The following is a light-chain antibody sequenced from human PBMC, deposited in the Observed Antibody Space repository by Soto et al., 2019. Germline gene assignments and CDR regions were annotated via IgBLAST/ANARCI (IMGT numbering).Light chain of an antibody. CDR2: LNSDGSH. CDR3: QTLVTGIRV. V-gene: IGLV4-69*01. J-gene: IGLJ3*02. Sequence: QPVLTQSPSASASLGASVKLTCTLSSGHSSYGIAWHQQQPEKGPRYLMKLNSDGSHSRGDGIPDRFSGSSSGAERYLTISSLQSEDEGAYYCQTLVTGIRVFGGGTKLTVL. CDR1: SGHSSYG.